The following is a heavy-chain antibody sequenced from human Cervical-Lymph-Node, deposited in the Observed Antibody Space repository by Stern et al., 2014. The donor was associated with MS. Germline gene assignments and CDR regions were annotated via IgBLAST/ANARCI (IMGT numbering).Heavy chain of an antibody. CDR3: ASIQLWSKSFDY. D-gene: IGHD1-1*01. V-gene: IGHV4-59*01. CDR2: VYYSGST. Sequence: VQLEESGPGLVKPSETLSLTCTVSNVSIGLFYWSWIRQSPGRGLEWIGYVYYSGSTDYNPSLKSRVPMAVDTSKSQFSLKLSSLTAADTAVYYCASIQLWSKSFDYWGRGTLVTVSS. CDR1: NVSIGLFY. J-gene: IGHJ4*02.